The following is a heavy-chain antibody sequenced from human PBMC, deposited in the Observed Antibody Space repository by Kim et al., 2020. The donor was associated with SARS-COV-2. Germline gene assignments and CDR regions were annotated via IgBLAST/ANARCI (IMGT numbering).Heavy chain of an antibody. CDR2: SSSYI. V-gene: IGHV3-21*01. CDR3: ARDEYPV. D-gene: IGHD2-2*02. Sequence: SSSYIYYADSVKGRFTISRDNAKNSLYLQMNSLRAEDTAVYYCARDEYPVWGQGTTVTVSS. J-gene: IGHJ6*02.